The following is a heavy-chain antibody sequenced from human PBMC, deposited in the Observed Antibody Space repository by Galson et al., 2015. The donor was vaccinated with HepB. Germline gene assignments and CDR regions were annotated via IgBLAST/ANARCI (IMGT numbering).Heavy chain of an antibody. D-gene: IGHD1-26*01. CDR3: ARGPWELLEGAFDI. V-gene: IGHV3-30-3*01. J-gene: IGHJ3*02. Sequence: SLRLSCAASGFTFSSYPMHWVRQAPGKGLEWVALISYDGSNKYYADSVKGRFTISKDNSTNTLYLQMNSLRVEETAVYYCARGPWELLEGAFDIWGQGTLVTVSS. CDR1: GFTFSSYP. CDR2: ISYDGSNK.